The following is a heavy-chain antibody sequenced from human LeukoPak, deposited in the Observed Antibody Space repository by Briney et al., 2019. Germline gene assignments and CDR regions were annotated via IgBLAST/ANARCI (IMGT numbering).Heavy chain of an antibody. D-gene: IGHD5-12*01. CDR3: ARDYNVDIVATTARGYFDY. CDR2: IIPIFGTA. Sequence: ASVKVSCKASGGTFSSYAISWVRQAPGRGLEWMGGIIPIFGTANYAQKFQGRVTITTDESTSTAYMELSSLRSEDTAVYYCARDYNVDIVATTARGYFDYWGQGTLVTVSS. CDR1: GGTFSSYA. V-gene: IGHV1-69*05. J-gene: IGHJ4*02.